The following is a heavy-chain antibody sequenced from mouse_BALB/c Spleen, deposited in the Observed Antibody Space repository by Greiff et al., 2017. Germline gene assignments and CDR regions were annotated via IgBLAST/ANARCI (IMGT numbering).Heavy chain of an antibody. CDR1: GYTFTSYV. D-gene: IGHD1-1*01. J-gene: IGHJ1*01. V-gene: IGHV1-14*01. CDR2: INPYNDGT. CDR3: ARLLREWYFDV. Sequence: VQLQQSGPELVKPGASVKMSCKASGYTFTSYVMHWVKQKPGQGLEWIGYINPYNDGTKYNEKFKGKATLTSDKSSSTAYMELSSLTSEDSAVYYCARLLREWYFDVWGAGTTVTVSS.